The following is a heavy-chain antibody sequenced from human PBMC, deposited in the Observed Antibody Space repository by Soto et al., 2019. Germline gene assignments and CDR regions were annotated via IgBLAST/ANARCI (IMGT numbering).Heavy chain of an antibody. V-gene: IGHV3-30*18. D-gene: IGHD4-17*01. CDR1: GFTFSSYG. Sequence: PXGSLRLSCAASGFTFSSYGMHWVRQAPGKGLEWVAVISYDGSNKYYADSVKGRFTISRDNSKNTLYLQMNSLRAEDTAVYYCAKDRILYGVKYYFDYWGQGTLVTVSS. J-gene: IGHJ4*02. CDR3: AKDRILYGVKYYFDY. CDR2: ISYDGSNK.